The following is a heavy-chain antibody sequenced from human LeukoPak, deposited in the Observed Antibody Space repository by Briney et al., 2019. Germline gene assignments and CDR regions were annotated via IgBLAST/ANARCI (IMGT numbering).Heavy chain of an antibody. D-gene: IGHD3-22*01. CDR1: GFTFSSYG. CDR3: AKVGDYYDSSGEANYYYYMDV. V-gene: IGHV3-30*18. Sequence: GGSLRLSCAASGFTFSSYGMHWVRQAPGKGLEWVAVISYDGSNKYYADSVKGRFTISRDNSKNTLYLQMNSLRAEDTAVYYCAKVGDYYDSSGEANYYYYMDVWGKGTTVTVSS. CDR2: ISYDGSNK. J-gene: IGHJ6*03.